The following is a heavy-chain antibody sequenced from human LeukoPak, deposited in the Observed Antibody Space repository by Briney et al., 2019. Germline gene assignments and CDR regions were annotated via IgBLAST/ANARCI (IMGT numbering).Heavy chain of an antibody. V-gene: IGHV3-33*01. CDR1: GFSFSNFA. D-gene: IGHD7-27*01. CDR2: IWYDGRNR. J-gene: IGHJ3*02. CDR3: ARVETGAVDI. Sequence: EGSLRLSCAASGFSFSNFAMNWVRQAPGKGLEWVAVIWYDGRNRYYADSVKGRFTISRDNSKNTLDLQMNSLRDEDTAVYYCARVETGAVDIWGQGTMVTVSS.